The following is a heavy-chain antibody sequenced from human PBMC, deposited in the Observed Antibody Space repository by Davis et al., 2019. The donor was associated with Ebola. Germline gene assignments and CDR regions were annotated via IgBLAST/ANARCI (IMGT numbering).Heavy chain of an antibody. Sequence: GESLKISCAASGFTFSSYGMHWVRQAPGKGLEWVAVIWYDGSNKYYADSVKGRFTISRDNSKNTLYLQMNSLRAEDTAVYYCAKDYGYSSGWYEGNWFDPWGQGTLVTVSS. V-gene: IGHV3-33*06. CDR2: IWYDGSNK. J-gene: IGHJ5*02. CDR3: AKDYGYSSGWYEGNWFDP. CDR1: GFTFSSYG. D-gene: IGHD6-19*01.